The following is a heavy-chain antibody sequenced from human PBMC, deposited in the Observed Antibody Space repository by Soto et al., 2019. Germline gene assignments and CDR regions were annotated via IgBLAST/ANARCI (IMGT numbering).Heavy chain of an antibody. D-gene: IGHD2-15*01. Sequence: GGSLRLSCAASGFTFSSYGMHWVRQAPGKGLEWVAVIWYDGSNKYYADSVKGRFTISRDNSKNTLYLQMNSLRAEDTAVYYCARGRTSYNCSGGSCYRAYFDSWGQGTLVTVSS. J-gene: IGHJ4*02. CDR1: GFTFSSYG. CDR2: IWYDGSNK. V-gene: IGHV3-33*01. CDR3: ARGRTSYNCSGGSCYRAYFDS.